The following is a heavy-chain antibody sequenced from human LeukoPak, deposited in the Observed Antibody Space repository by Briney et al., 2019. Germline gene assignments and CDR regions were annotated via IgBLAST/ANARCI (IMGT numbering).Heavy chain of an antibody. CDR1: GFTFSSYA. CDR2: ISGSGGST. D-gene: IGHD5-18*01. Sequence: GGSLRLSCAASGFTFSSYAMSWVRQAPGKGLEWVSAISGSGGSTYYADSVKGRFTISRNNAKNTLYLQMNSLRAEDTAVYYCARDYSYGSNWFDPWGQGALVTVSS. CDR3: ARDYSYGSNWFDP. J-gene: IGHJ5*02. V-gene: IGHV3-23*01.